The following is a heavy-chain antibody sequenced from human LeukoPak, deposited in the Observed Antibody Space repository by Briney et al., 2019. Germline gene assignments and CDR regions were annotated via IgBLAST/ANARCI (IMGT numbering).Heavy chain of an antibody. J-gene: IGHJ4*02. D-gene: IGHD2-2*01. CDR3: ASFPRKSSHFDY. CDR1: GGSISSYY. CDR2: IYYSGST. Sequence: SETLSLTCTVSGGSISSYYWSWIRQPPGKGLEWIGYIYYSGSTNYNPSLKSRVTISVDTSKNQFSLKLSSVTAADTAVYYCASFPRKSSHFDYWGQGTLVTVSS. V-gene: IGHV4-59*01.